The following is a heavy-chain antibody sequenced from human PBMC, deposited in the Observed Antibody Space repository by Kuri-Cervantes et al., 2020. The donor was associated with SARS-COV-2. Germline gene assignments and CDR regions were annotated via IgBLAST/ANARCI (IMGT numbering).Heavy chain of an antibody. CDR2: ISGSGGST. Sequence: GGSLRLSCAASGFTFSSYAMSWVRQAPGKGLEWVSAISGSGGSTYYAASVKRRFTISRDNSKNTLYLQMNSLRAEGTAVYYCAPSTGDNGYWGQGTLVTVSS. CDR1: GFTFSSYA. J-gene: IGHJ4*02. D-gene: IGHD7-27*01. CDR3: APSTGDNGY. V-gene: IGHV3-23*01.